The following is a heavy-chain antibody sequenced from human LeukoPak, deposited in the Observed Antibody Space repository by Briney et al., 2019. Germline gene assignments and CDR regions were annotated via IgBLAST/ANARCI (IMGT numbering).Heavy chain of an antibody. CDR2: ISYDGSNK. V-gene: IGHV3-30*18. J-gene: IGHJ3*02. CDR1: GFTFSSYG. CDR3: AKDGPIAFDT. Sequence: GGSLRLSCAASGFTFSSYGMHWVRQAPGKGLEWVAVISYDGSNKHYADSVKGRFTISRDNSKNTLYLQMNSLRAEDTAVYYCAKDGPIAFDTWGQGTMVTVSS.